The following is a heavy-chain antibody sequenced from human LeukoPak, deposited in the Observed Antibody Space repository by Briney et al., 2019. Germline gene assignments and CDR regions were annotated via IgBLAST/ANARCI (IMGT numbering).Heavy chain of an antibody. Sequence: PGGSLRLSCAASGFTFSSYGMHWVRQAPGKGLEWVAVISYDGSNKYYADSVKGRFTISRVNSKNTLYLQMNSLRAEDTAVYYCAKGFGQHYDILTGYPYWGQGTLVTVSS. D-gene: IGHD3-9*01. CDR2: ISYDGSNK. V-gene: IGHV3-30*18. CDR1: GFTFSSYG. CDR3: AKGFGQHYDILTGYPY. J-gene: IGHJ4*02.